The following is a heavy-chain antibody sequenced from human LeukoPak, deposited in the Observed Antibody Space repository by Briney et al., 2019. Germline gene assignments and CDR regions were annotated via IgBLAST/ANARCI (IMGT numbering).Heavy chain of an antibody. D-gene: IGHD4-17*01. Sequence: PSETLSLTCAVYGGSFSGYYWSWLRQPPGKGLEWLGEINHSGSTNYNPSLKSRVTMSVDTSKNQFSLKLSSVTAADTAVYYCAREGYDYGDYYFDYWGQGTLVTVSS. CDR1: GGSFSGYY. V-gene: IGHV4-34*01. CDR3: AREGYDYGDYYFDY. J-gene: IGHJ4*02. CDR2: INHSGST.